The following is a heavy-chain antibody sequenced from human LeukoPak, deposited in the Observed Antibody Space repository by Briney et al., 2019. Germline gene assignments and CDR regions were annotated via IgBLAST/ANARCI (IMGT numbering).Heavy chain of an antibody. CDR1: GGSINNYY. J-gene: IGHJ4*02. D-gene: IGHD5-18*01. Sequence: SETLSLTCAVSGGSINNYYWSWIRQPPGKGLEWIGYIYDSGSTNYNPSLQSRVTTSLDTSKNQVSLELSSVTAADTAVYYCARYSYGYSLDYWGQGTLVTVSS. CDR3: ARYSYGYSLDY. V-gene: IGHV4-59*01. CDR2: IYDSGST.